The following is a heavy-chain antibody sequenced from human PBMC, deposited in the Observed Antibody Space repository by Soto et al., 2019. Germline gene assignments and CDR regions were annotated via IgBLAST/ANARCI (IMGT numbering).Heavy chain of an antibody. Sequence: GGSLRLSCAASGFTFSSYSMNWVRQAPGKGLEWVSSISSSSSYIYYADSVKGRFTISRDNAKNSLYLQMNSLRAEDTAVYYFARARVLLWFGELLASDAFDIWGQGTMVTVSS. D-gene: IGHD3-10*01. CDR1: GFTFSSYS. V-gene: IGHV3-21*01. CDR3: ARARVLLWFGELLASDAFDI. CDR2: ISSSSSYI. J-gene: IGHJ3*02.